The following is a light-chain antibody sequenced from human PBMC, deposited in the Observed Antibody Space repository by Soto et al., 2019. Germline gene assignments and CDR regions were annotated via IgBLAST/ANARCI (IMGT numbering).Light chain of an antibody. Sequence: VIWMTQSPSLFSASTGDRVTISCRMSQGIGSFLAWYQQKPGKAPELLIYGASTLQSGVPSRFSGSGSGTDFTLTISCLQSEDFATYYCQQYHTFPWTFGQGTRVAIK. CDR1: QGIGSF. CDR3: QQYHTFPWT. CDR2: GAS. J-gene: IGKJ1*01. V-gene: IGKV1D-8*01.